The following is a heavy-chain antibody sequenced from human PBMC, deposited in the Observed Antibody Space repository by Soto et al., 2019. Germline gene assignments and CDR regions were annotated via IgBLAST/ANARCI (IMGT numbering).Heavy chain of an antibody. CDR3: ARDKITGLFDY. D-gene: IGHD2-8*02. CDR1: GGXFSGYY. J-gene: IGHJ4*02. CDR2: INHSGST. V-gene: IGHV4-34*01. Sequence: SETLSLTCAVYGGXFSGYYWSWIRQPPGKGLEWIGEINHSGSTNYNPSLKSRVTISVDTSKNQFSLKLTSVTAADTAVYYCARDKITGLFDYWGQGTLVTLSS.